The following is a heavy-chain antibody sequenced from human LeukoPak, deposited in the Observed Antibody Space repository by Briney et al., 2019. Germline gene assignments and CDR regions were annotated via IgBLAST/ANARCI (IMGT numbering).Heavy chain of an antibody. CDR1: GGSFSGYY. J-gene: IGHJ4*02. V-gene: IGHV4-34*01. CDR3: ARAAAALPGV. Sequence: PSETLSLTCAVYGGSFSGYYWSWIRQPPGKGLEWIGEINHSGSTNYNPSLKSRVTISVDTSMNQFSLKLSSVTAADTAVYYCARAAAALPGVWGQGTLVTVSS. D-gene: IGHD6-13*01. CDR2: INHSGST.